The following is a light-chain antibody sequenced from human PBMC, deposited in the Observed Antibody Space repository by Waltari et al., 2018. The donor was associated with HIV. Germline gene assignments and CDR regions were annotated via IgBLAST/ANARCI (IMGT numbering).Light chain of an antibody. CDR2: AAS. V-gene: IGKV3-15*01. CDR3: RQYNDWPRT. Sequence: EVVMTQSPATLSVSPGERAALACRASQSVSSNLAWYQQKPGQAPRLLIYAASTRATGVPVRISGSGSGTEFTLTISSLQSEDFAVYYCRQYNDWPRTFGQGTKVEIK. J-gene: IGKJ1*01. CDR1: QSVSSN.